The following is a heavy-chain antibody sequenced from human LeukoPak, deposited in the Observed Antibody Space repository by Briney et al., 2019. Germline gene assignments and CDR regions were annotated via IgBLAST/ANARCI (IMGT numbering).Heavy chain of an antibody. CDR2: INPNGGST. V-gene: IGHV1-46*01. CDR3: ARDPRLSSGYSTGILWYFDL. CDR1: GYTFTDYY. J-gene: IGHJ2*01. D-gene: IGHD3-22*01. Sequence: ASVKVSCKASGYTFTDYYMHWVRQAPGQGLEWMGIINPNGGSTSYAQKFQGRVTMTRDTSTSTVYMELSSLRSDGTAVYYCARDPRLSSGYSTGILWYFDLWGRGTLVTVSS.